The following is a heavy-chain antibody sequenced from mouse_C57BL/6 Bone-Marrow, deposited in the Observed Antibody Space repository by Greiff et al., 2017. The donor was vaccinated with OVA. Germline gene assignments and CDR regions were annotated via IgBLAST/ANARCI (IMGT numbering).Heavy chain of an antibody. CDR3: ARDAAPYYYGSRDWYFDV. V-gene: IGHV7-1*01. Sequence: EVKLMESGGGLVQSGRSLRLSCATSGFTFSDFYMEWVRQAPGKGLEWIAASRNKANDYTTEYSASVKGRFIVSRDTSQSILYLQMNALRAEDTAIYYCARDAAPYYYGSRDWYFDVWGTGTTVTVSS. CDR1: GFTFSDFY. J-gene: IGHJ1*03. CDR2: SRNKANDYTT. D-gene: IGHD1-1*01.